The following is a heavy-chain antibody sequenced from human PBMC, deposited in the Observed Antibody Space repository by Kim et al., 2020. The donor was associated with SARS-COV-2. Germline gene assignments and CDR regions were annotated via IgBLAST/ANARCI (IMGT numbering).Heavy chain of an antibody. CDR1: GFTFSSYD. V-gene: IGHV3-13*01. J-gene: IGHJ6*02. D-gene: IGHD1-26*01. CDR3: ARAGGGGSYYYYYGMVV. CDR2: INTDGGT. Sequence: GGSLRLSCAASGFTFSSYDMHWVRQATGKGLEWVSAINTDGGTYYPGAVKGRFTISRENANNTLYHQMNSLRAGDTAVYYCARAGGGGSYYYYYGMVVWGQGTTVTVSS.